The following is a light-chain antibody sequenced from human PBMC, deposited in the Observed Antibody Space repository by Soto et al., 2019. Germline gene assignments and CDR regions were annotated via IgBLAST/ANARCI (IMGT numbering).Light chain of an antibody. CDR1: QGISSY. V-gene: IGKV1-8*01. Sequence: AIRMTQSPSSFSASTGDRVTITCRASQGISSYLAWYQQKPVKAPKLLIYAASTLQSGVPSRFSGSRSGTDFTLTISCLQSEDFATYYCQQYYSYPPTFGQGTKLEIK. CDR3: QQYYSYPPT. J-gene: IGKJ2*01. CDR2: AAS.